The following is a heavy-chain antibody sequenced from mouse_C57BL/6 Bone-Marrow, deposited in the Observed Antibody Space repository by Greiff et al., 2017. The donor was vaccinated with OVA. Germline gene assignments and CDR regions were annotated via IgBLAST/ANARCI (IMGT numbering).Heavy chain of an antibody. J-gene: IGHJ4*01. V-gene: IGHV1-76*01. D-gene: IGHD1-1*01. CDR1: GYTFTDYY. CDR2: IYPGSGNT. Sequence: VQLKQSGAELVRPGASVKLSCKASGYTFTDYYINWVKQRPGQGLEWIARIYPGSGNTYYNEKFKGKATLTAEKSSSTAYMQLSSLTSEDSAVYFCARADYYGSSDDAMDYWGQGTSVTVSS. CDR3: ARADYYGSSDDAMDY.